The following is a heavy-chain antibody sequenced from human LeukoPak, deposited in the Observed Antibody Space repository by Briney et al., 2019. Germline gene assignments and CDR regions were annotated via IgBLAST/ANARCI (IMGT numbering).Heavy chain of an antibody. J-gene: IGHJ4*02. CDR2: INPIGGIT. CDR1: GYTFTSYY. Sequence: ASVKVSCKASGYTFTSYYMPWVRQAPLQGLEWRGIINPIGGITRYTQKSQGRVTMTRHMSTSTVYMELSSLTSEDTAVFYCAGETDILPGYYPDYWGQGTLVTVSS. CDR3: AGETDILPGYYPDY. D-gene: IGHD3-9*01. V-gene: IGHV1-46*01.